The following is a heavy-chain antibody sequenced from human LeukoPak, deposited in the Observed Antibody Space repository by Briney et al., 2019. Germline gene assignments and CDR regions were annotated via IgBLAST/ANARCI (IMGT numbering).Heavy chain of an antibody. CDR2: ISYDGSNK. Sequence: GRSLRLSCAASGFTFSSYGMHWVRQAPGQGLEWVAVISYDGSNKYYADSVKGRFTISRDNSKNTLYLQMNSLRAEDTAVYYCAKDRTGGDIVVVPAARYGMDVWGQGTTVTVSS. J-gene: IGHJ6*02. CDR3: AKDRTGGDIVVVPAARYGMDV. D-gene: IGHD2-2*01. CDR1: GFTFSSYG. V-gene: IGHV3-30*18.